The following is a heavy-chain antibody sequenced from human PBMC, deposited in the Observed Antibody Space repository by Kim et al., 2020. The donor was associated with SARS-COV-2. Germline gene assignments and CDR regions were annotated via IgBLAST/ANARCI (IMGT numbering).Heavy chain of an antibody. D-gene: IGHD2-2*01. V-gene: IGHV4-39*01. J-gene: IGHJ3*02. CDR3: ARIVVPAADAFDI. Sequence: SNPTPKRRITISVDTSKTQFSLKLSSVTAADTAVYYCARIVVPAADAFDIWGQGTMVTVSS.